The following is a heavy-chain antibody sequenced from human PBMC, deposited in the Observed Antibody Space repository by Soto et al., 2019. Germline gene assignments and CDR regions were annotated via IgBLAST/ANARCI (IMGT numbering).Heavy chain of an antibody. CDR2: IYYSGST. V-gene: IGHV4-39*01. D-gene: IGHD2-15*01. CDR3: AGLGYCSGGSCYYYYYYMDV. J-gene: IGHJ6*03. CDR1: GGSISSSSYY. Sequence: SETLSLTCTGSGGSISSSSYYWGWIRQPPGKGLDWIGSIYYSGSTYYNPSLKSRVTISVDTSKNQFSLKLSSVTAADTAVYYCAGLGYCSGGSCYYYYYYMDVWGKGTTVTVSS.